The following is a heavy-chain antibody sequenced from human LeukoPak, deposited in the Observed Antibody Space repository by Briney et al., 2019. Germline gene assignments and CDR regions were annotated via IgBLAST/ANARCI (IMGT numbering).Heavy chain of an antibody. V-gene: IGHV3-48*01. CDR1: GFTFSSYS. Sequence: PGGSLRLSCAASGFTFSSYSMNWVRQAPGKGLEWVSSISSSSSTIYYADSVKGRFTISRDNAKNSLYLQMNSLRAEDTAVYYCARVGWELLQDYYYYMDVWGKGTTVTVSS. CDR3: ARVGWELLQDYYYYMDV. J-gene: IGHJ6*03. CDR2: ISSSSSTI. D-gene: IGHD1-26*01.